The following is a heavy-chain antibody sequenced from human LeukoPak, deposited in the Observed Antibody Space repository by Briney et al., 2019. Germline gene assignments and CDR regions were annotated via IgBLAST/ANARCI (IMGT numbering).Heavy chain of an antibody. J-gene: IGHJ3*02. D-gene: IGHD3-16*01. V-gene: IGHV4-61*02. Sequence: PSETLSLTCTVSGDSITSVGYYWNWIRQPAGKELEWIGRIYPSGSTNYNPSLKSRVTISVDTSKNQFSLKLSSVTAADTAVYYCARGWGSRAAFDIWGQGTMVTVSS. CDR3: ARGWGSRAAFDI. CDR2: IYPSGST. CDR1: GDSITSVGYY.